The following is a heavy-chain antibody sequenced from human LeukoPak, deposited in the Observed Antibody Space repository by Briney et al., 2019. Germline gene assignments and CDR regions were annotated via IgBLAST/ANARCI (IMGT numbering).Heavy chain of an antibody. CDR2: VNLGGST. Sequence: PSETLSLTCAVSGGSFSGYYWSWIRQPPGKGLERIGDVNLGGSTNYTPSLKSRVTISIDTSKNQFSLKLSSVTAADTAVYYCARERRLWSGGYYGMVVWGQGTTVTVSS. J-gene: IGHJ6*02. V-gene: IGHV4-34*01. CDR1: GGSFSGYY. CDR3: ARERRLWSGGYYGMVV. D-gene: IGHD3-3*01.